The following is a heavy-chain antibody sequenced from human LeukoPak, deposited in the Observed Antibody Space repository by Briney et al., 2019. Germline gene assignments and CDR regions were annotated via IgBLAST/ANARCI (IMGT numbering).Heavy chain of an antibody. J-gene: IGHJ4*02. CDR3: ARYWNGGNYDY. CDR1: GFTFSTYW. CDR2: IRQDAGEK. V-gene: IGHV3-7*04. Sequence: GGSLRLSCAASGFTFSTYWMSWVRQAPGKGLEWVANIRQDAGEKYYVDSVKGRFTISRDNAKNSLYQQMNSLRAEDTAVYYCARYWNGGNYDYWGQGTLVTVSS. D-gene: IGHD1-1*01.